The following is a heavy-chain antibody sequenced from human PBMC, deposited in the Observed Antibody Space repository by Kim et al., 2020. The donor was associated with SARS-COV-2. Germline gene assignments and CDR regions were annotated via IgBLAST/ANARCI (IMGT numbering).Heavy chain of an antibody. CDR3: AREGGDIVVVVAATPEYYFDY. J-gene: IGHJ4*02. CDR2: IKQDGSEK. Sequence: GGSLRLSCAASGFTFSSYWMSWVRQAPGKGLEWVANIKQDGSEKYYVDSVKGRFTISRDNAKNSLYLQMNSLRAEDTAVYYCAREGGDIVVVVAATPEYYFDYWGQGTLVTVSS. V-gene: IGHV3-7*03. CDR1: GFTFSSYW. D-gene: IGHD2-15*01.